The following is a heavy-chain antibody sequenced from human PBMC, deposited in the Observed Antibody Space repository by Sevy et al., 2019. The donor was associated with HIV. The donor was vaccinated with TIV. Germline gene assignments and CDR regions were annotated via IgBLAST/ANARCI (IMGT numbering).Heavy chain of an antibody. Sequence: GGSLRLSCAASGFAFSDHYVDWVRQAPGKGLEWVGRIRNRPNRYTTEYAASVEGRFTISRDDSRHSLYLQMNSLKTEDSAVYYCVRGPNCGVGGRQQISPYCLDVWGIGATVTVSS. CDR2: IRNRPNRYTT. CDR3: VRGPNCGVGGRQQISPYCLDV. J-gene: IGHJ6*03. CDR1: GFAFSDHY. V-gene: IGHV3-72*01. D-gene: IGHD2-21*01.